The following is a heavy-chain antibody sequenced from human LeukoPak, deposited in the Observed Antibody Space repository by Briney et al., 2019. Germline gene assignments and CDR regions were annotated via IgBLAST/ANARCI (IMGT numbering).Heavy chain of an antibody. Sequence: ASVKVSFKASGYTFTGYYMHWVRQAPGQGLEWMGWINPNSGGTNYAQKFQGRVTMTRDTSISTAYMELSRLRSDDTAVYYCARGAVAADLNWFDPWGQGTLVTVSS. CDR2: INPNSGGT. J-gene: IGHJ5*02. CDR1: GYTFTGYY. D-gene: IGHD6-19*01. V-gene: IGHV1-2*02. CDR3: ARGAVAADLNWFDP.